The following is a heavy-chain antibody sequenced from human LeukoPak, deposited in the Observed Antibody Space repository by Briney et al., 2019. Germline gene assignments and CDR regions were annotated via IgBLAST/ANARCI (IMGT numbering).Heavy chain of an antibody. J-gene: IGHJ3*02. CDR2: ISVSGGNT. CDR1: GFTFRSYA. D-gene: IGHD1-26*01. V-gene: IGHV3-23*01. CDR3: ARDLREHGVFDI. Sequence: GGSLRLSCAASGFTFRSYAMNWVRQTPGKGLEWVSGISVSGGNTYYADSVKGRFTISRDNAKNTVYLQMNSLRAEDTAVYFCARDLREHGVFDIWGQGTMVTVSS.